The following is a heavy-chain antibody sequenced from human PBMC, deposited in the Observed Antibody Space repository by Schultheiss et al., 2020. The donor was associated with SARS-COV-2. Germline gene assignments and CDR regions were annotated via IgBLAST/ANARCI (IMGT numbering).Heavy chain of an antibody. D-gene: IGHD3-3*01. V-gene: IGHV3-21*01. CDR2: ISSSSSYI. CDR1: GFTFSSYS. J-gene: IGHJ6*02. CDR3: ARDWGPSYYDFWSGHYYYYYGMDV. Sequence: GGSLRLSCAASGFTFSSYSMNWVRQAPGKGLEWVSSISSSSSYIYYADSVKGRFTISRDNAKNSLYLQMNSLRAEDTAVYYCARDWGPSYYDFWSGHYYYYYGMDVWGQGTTVTVSS.